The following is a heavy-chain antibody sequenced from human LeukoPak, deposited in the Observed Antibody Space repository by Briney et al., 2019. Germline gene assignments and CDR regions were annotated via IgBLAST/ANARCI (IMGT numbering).Heavy chain of an antibody. CDR3: ARDTSAGPDAFDI. V-gene: IGHV1-18*01. J-gene: IGHJ3*02. CDR1: GYTFTSYG. Sequence: ASVNVSCKASGYTFTSYGITWGRQAPGQGLGGMGWISAYSGKTNYAQKVQRRVPMTTDTSTSTAYMEVRRLRSDDTAVYYCARDTSAGPDAFDIWGQGTMVTVSS. CDR2: ISAYSGKT. D-gene: IGHD2/OR15-2a*01.